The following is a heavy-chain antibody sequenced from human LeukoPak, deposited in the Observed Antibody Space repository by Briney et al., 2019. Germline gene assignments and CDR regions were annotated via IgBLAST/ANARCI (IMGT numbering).Heavy chain of an antibody. CDR2: IYTSGST. V-gene: IGHV4-4*07. J-gene: IGHJ4*02. Sequence: SETLSLTCTVSGGSISSYYWSWIRQPAGKGLEWIGRIYTSGSTNYNPSLKSRVTMSVDTSKNQFSLKLSSVTAADMAVYYCARDRTAELRYFDWLSESYFDYWGQGTLVTVSS. CDR3: ARDRTAELRYFDWLSESYFDY. CDR1: GGSISSYY. D-gene: IGHD3-9*01.